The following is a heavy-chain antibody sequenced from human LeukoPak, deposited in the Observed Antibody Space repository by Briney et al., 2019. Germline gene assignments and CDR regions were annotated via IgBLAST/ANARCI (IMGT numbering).Heavy chain of an antibody. CDR2: INSDGSST. CDR3: AGVNYYGSGSFYTTDY. D-gene: IGHD3-10*01. CDR1: GFTFSSYW. J-gene: IGHJ4*02. V-gene: IGHV3-74*01. Sequence: PGGSLRLSCAASGFTFSSYWMHWVRQAPGKGLVWVSRINSDGSSTSYADSVKGRFTISRDNAKNTLYLQMNSLRAEDTAVYYCAGVNYYGSGSFYTTDYWGQGTLVTVSS.